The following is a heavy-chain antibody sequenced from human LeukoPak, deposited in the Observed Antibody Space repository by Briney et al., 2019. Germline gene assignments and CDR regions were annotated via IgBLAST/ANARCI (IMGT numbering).Heavy chain of an antibody. J-gene: IGHJ6*02. CDR3: ARGPIAAPYYYYYYGMDV. CDR1: GGSISSYY. V-gene: IGHV4-4*07. CDR2: IYTSGST. Sequence: ASETLSLTCTVSGGSISSYYWSWIRQPAGKGLEWIGRIYTSGSTNYNPSLKSRVTISVDTSKNQFSLKLSSVTAADTAVYYCARGPIAAPYYYYYYGMDVWGQGTTVTASS. D-gene: IGHD6-6*01.